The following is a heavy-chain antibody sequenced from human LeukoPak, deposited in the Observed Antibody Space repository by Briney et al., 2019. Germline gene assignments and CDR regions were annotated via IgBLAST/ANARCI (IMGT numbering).Heavy chain of an antibody. CDR3: AREESGGYFDY. CDR2: INPSGSST. V-gene: IGHV1-46*01. J-gene: IGHJ4*02. D-gene: IGHD2-8*02. Sequence: ASVKVSCKASGFSFTNYYMHWVRQAPGQGLEWMGLINPSGSSTNYAQKFRGRVTMTRDTSTTTVYMELSSLRSEDTAVYYCAREESGGYFDYGGQGTLVTVSS. CDR1: GFSFTNYY.